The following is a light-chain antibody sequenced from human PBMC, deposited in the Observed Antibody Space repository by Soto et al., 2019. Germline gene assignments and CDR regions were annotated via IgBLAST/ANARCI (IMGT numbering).Light chain of an antibody. CDR2: GAS. V-gene: IGKV3-20*01. CDR3: QKYAALT. Sequence: EIVLTQSPGTLSLSPGERATLSCRASQSVSSSYLAWYQQKPGQAPRLLIYGASSRATGIPDRFSGSGSGTDFTLTISRLEPEDFAVYYCQKYAALTFGGGTKVEIK. CDR1: QSVSSSY. J-gene: IGKJ4*01.